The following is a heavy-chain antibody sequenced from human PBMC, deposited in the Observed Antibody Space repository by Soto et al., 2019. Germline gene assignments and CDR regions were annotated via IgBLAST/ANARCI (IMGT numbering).Heavy chain of an antibody. J-gene: IGHJ6*02. CDR2: INHSGST. Sequence: SETLSLTCAVYGGSFSGYYWSWIRQPPGKGLEWIGEINHSGSTNYNPSLKSRVTISVDTSKNQFSLKLSSVTAADTAVYYCARGFPPRNYDFWSGYYVPPYYYGMDVWGQGTTVTVSS. CDR3: ARGFPPRNYDFWSGYYVPPYYYGMDV. CDR1: GGSFSGYY. V-gene: IGHV4-34*01. D-gene: IGHD3-3*01.